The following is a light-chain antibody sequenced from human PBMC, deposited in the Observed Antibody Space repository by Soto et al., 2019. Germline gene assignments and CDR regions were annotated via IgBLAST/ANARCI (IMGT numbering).Light chain of an antibody. Sequence: DIQMTQSPSTLSGSVGDRVTITCRASQTISSWLAWYQQKPGKAPKLLIFKASTLKSGVPSRFSGSGSGPEFTLTISSLQPDDFATYYCQHYNSYSEAFGQGTSVDIK. CDR3: QHYNSYSEA. CDR2: KAS. V-gene: IGKV1-5*03. J-gene: IGKJ1*01. CDR1: QTISSW.